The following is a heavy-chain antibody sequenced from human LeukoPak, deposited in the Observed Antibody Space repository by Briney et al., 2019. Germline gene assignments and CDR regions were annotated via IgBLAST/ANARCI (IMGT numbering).Heavy chain of an antibody. CDR2: ISGSGGST. CDR1: GFTFSSYA. J-gene: IGHJ4*02. V-gene: IGHV3-23*01. CDR3: AKDRIVPAAMGALNY. D-gene: IGHD2-2*01. Sequence: GGSLRLACAAAGFTFSSYAMSWVRQAPGKGMEWVSAISGSGGSTYYADSVKGRFTISRDNSKNTLYLQMNSLRAEDTAVYYCAKDRIVPAAMGALNYWGQGTLVTVSS.